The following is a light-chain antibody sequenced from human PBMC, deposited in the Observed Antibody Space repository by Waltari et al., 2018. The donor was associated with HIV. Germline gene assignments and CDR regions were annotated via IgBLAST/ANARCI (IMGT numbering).Light chain of an antibody. CDR3: NSRDSSASRWV. V-gene: IGLV3-19*01. J-gene: IGLJ3*02. CDR1: SLTYYF. CDR2: GQN. Sequence: SSELTQDPAVSVALGQTVKITCQGDSLTYYFASWYQQKPGQAPILLFYGQNSRPSGAPDRFSGSNSGNTAFLTIIGAQAEDEAVYFCNSRDSSASRWVFGAGTKLTV.